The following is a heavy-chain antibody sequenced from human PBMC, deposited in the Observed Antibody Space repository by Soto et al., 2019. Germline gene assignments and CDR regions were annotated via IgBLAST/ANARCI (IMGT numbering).Heavy chain of an antibody. Sequence: GGSLRLSCAASGFTFTIYAMSWVRQAPGKGLEWVSAITGSGGSTYYADSVKGRFTISRDNSKNTLYLQMNSLRTEDTAVYYCAKARGAMVRGAAFYFDYWGQGTLVTVSS. CDR2: ITGSGGST. CDR1: GFTFTIYA. CDR3: AKARGAMVRGAAFYFDY. V-gene: IGHV3-23*01. D-gene: IGHD3-10*01. J-gene: IGHJ4*02.